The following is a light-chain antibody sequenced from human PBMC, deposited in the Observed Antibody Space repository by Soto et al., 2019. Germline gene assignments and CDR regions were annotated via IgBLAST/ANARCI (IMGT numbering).Light chain of an antibody. V-gene: IGLV1-40*01. J-gene: IGLJ2*01. CDR2: GNS. CDR1: SSNIGAGYD. CDR3: QSYDSSLSGVV. Sequence: QSVLTQPPSVSGAPGQRATISCTGSSSNIGAGYDVHWYQQLPGTAPKLLIYGNSNRPSGVPDRFSGSKSGTSASLAITGLQAEDEAEYYCQSYDSSLSGVVFGGGTKLTVL.